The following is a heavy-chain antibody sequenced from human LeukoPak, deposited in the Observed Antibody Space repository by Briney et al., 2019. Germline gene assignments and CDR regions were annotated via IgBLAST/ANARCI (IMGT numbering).Heavy chain of an antibody. J-gene: IGHJ4*02. CDR2: IIPIFGTA. CDR3: ARGELRYFDWPLDYFDY. Sequence: ASVKVSCKASGGTFSSYAISWVRQAPGQGLEWMGGIIPIFGTANYAQKFQGRVTITADESTSTAYMELSSLRSEDTAVYYCARGELRYFDWPLDYFDYWGQGTLVTVSS. CDR1: GGTFSSYA. D-gene: IGHD3-9*01. V-gene: IGHV1-69*13.